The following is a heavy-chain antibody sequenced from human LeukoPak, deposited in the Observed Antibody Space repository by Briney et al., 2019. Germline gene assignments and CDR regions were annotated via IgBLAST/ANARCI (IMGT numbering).Heavy chain of an antibody. CDR1: GFTFSSYA. CDR3: ARDSHTGSSGFGY. J-gene: IGHJ4*02. Sequence: GRSLRLSCAASGFTFSSYAMHWVRQAPGKGLEWVAVISYDGSNKYHADSVKGRFTISRDNSKNTLYLQMNSLRAEDTAVYYCARDSHTGSSGFGYWGQGTLVTVSS. V-gene: IGHV3-30-3*01. CDR2: ISYDGSNK. D-gene: IGHD6-19*01.